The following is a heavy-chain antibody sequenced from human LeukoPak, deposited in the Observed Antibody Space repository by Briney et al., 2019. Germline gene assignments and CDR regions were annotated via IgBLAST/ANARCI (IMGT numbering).Heavy chain of an antibody. CDR2: ISSSSSYI. V-gene: IGHV3-21*01. CDR1: GFTFSSYS. Sequence: PGGSLRLSCAASGFTFSSYSMNWVRQAPGKGLEWVSSISSSSSYIYYADSVKGRFTISRDNAKNSLYLQMNSLRAEDTAVYYCARDNDFWSGYYLGNWFDPWGQGTLVTVSS. J-gene: IGHJ5*02. D-gene: IGHD3-3*01. CDR3: ARDNDFWSGYYLGNWFDP.